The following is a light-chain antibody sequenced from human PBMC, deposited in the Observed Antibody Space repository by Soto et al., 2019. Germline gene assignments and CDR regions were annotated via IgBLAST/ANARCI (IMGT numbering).Light chain of an antibody. J-gene: IGKJ3*01. CDR2: AAS. V-gene: IGKV1-8*01. Sequence: AIRMTQSPSSFSASTGDRVTITCRASQGISSYLAWYQQKPGKAPKLLIYAASTLQSGVPSRFSGSGSGTDFTLTIRCLQSEDFATYYCQQYSSYPPTFGPGTKVDIK. CDR1: QGISSY. CDR3: QQYSSYPPT.